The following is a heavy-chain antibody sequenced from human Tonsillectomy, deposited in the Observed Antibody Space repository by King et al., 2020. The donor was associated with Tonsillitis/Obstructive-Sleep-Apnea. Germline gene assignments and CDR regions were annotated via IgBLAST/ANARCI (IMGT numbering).Heavy chain of an antibody. Sequence: VQLVESGAEVKKPGSSVKVSCKASGGTFSSYAISWVRQAPGQGLEWMGGIIPIFGTANYAQKFQGRVTITADESTSTAYMELSSLRSEDTAVYYCARDPNEYSSSSYYYYYMDVWGKGTTVTVSS. D-gene: IGHD6-6*01. J-gene: IGHJ6*03. CDR2: IIPIFGTA. CDR1: GGTFSSYA. CDR3: ARDPNEYSSSSYYYYYMDV. V-gene: IGHV1-69*01.